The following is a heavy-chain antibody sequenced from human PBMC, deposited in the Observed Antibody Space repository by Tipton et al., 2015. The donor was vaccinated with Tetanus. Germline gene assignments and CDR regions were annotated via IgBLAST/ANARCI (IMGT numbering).Heavy chain of an antibody. CDR1: LSNGDYY. D-gene: IGHD3-16*01. Sequence: LSNGDYYWSWIRQPPGKGLESIGYIYYSGSTYYNPSLKSRVTISVDTSKNQFSLRLSSVTAADTAVYYCARDHGITWGGMGYYYGMDVWGQGTTVTVSS. V-gene: IGHV4-30-4*01. CDR2: IYYSGST. CDR3: ARDHGITWGGMGYYYGMDV. J-gene: IGHJ6*02.